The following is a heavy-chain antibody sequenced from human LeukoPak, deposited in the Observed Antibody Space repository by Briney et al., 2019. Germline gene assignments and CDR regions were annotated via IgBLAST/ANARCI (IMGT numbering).Heavy chain of an antibody. CDR3: ARLTPTTLSLYYYYMDV. V-gene: IGHV4-34*01. CDR1: GGSFSGYY. D-gene: IGHD2/OR15-2a*01. CDR2: INHSGST. J-gene: IGHJ6*03. Sequence: TSETLSLTCAVYGGSFSGYYWSWIRQPPGKGLEWIGEINHSGSTNYNPSLRSRVTISVDKSKNQFSLKLTSVTAADTAVYYCARLTPTTLSLYYYYMDVWGKGTTVTVSS.